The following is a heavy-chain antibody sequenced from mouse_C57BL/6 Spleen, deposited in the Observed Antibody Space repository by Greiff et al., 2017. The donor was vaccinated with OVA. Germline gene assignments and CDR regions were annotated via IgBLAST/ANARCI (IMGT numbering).Heavy chain of an antibody. CDR2: IDPETGGT. CDR3: TRSTIYYGNLWYFDV. CDR1: GYTFTDYE. J-gene: IGHJ1*03. V-gene: IGHV1-15*01. Sequence: VQLQQSGAELVRPGASVTLSCKASGYTFTDYEMHWVKQTPVHGLEWIGAIDPETGGTAYNQKFKGKAILTADKSSSTAYMELRSLTSEDSAVYYCTRSTIYYGNLWYFDVWGTGTTVTVSS. D-gene: IGHD2-1*01.